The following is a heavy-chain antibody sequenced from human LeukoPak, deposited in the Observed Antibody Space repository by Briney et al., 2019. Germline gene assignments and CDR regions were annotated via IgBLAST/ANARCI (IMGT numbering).Heavy chain of an antibody. J-gene: IGHJ4*02. CDR1: GGSISSYY. CDR2: IYTIGNT. CDR3: ARSRYHYDSSSYYGFDY. Sequence: SGTLSLTCTVSGGSISSYYWSWIRQPAGKGLEWIGRIYTIGNTNYNPSLKSRVTMSLDTSKNQFSLKLSSVTAADTAVYYCARSRYHYDSSSYYGFDYWGQGTLVTVSS. D-gene: IGHD3-22*01. V-gene: IGHV4-4*07.